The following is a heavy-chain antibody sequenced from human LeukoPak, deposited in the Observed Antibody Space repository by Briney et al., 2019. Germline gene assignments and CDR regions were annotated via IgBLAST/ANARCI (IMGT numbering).Heavy chain of an antibody. CDR2: ISSRSTYI. V-gene: IGHV3-11*06. D-gene: IGHD2-8*02. CDR3: ARGGTGAFDY. Sequence: GGSLRLSCTASGFSFSDYYMSLIRQAPGKGLEWISYISSRSTYISDADSVKGRFTISRDNAKNLLFLQMNSLRVEDTALYYCARGGTGAFDYWGQGILVTVSS. CDR1: GFSFSDYY. J-gene: IGHJ4*02.